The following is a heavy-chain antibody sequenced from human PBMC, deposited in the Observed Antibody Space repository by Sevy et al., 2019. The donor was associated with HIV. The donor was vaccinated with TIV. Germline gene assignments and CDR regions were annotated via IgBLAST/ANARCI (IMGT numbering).Heavy chain of an antibody. V-gene: IGHV3-30*04. J-gene: IGHJ4*02. D-gene: IGHD2-8*01. CDR3: ARDHCTDGACFRSGYFDY. CDR2: ISFDGRNK. CDR1: GFTFADHA. Sequence: GGSLRLSCAASGFTFADHAFHWVRQAPGKGLEWVAIISFDGRNKRLAESVKGRFTISKDVSKNTVYLQMTSLRPEDTAVYYCARDHCTDGACFRSGYFDYWGQGTLVTVSS.